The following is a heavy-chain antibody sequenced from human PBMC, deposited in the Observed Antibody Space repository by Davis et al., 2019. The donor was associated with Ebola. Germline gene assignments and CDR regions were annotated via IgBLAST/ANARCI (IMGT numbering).Heavy chain of an antibody. D-gene: IGHD3-9*01. Sequence: PGGSLRLSCAASGFTFSSYAMHWVRQAPGKGLEWVAVIWYDGSNKYYADSVKGRFTISRDNSKNTLYLQMNSLRAEDTAVYYCAREASKYYDILTGYPGDDYWGQGTLVTVSS. J-gene: IGHJ4*02. V-gene: IGHV3-33*08. CDR1: GFTFSSYA. CDR2: IWYDGSNK. CDR3: AREASKYYDILTGYPGDDY.